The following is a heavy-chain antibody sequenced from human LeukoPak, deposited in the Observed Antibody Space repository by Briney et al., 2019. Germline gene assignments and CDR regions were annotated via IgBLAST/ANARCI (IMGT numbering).Heavy chain of an antibody. V-gene: IGHV4-61*01. J-gene: IGHJ4*02. CDR2: IYYSGST. D-gene: IGHD1-26*01. CDR3: ARQGDIVGATSYFDY. CDR1: GGSISSGSYS. Sequence: TASETLSLTCAVSGGSISSGSYSWSWIRQPPGKGLEWIGYIYYSGSTNYNPSLKSRVTISVDTSKNQFSLKLSSVTAADTAVYYCARQGDIVGATSYFDYWGQGTLVTVSS.